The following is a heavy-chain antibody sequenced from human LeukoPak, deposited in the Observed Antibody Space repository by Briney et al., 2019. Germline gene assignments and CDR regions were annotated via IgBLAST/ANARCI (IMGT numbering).Heavy chain of an antibody. CDR3: ARVDTAMAWENWFDP. D-gene: IGHD5-18*01. Sequence: PSETLSLTCAVYGGSFSGYYWSWIRQPPGKGLEWIGSIYHSGSTYYNPSLKSRVTISVDTSKNQFSLKLSSVTAADTAVYYCARVDTAMAWENWFDPWGQGTLVTVSS. J-gene: IGHJ5*02. V-gene: IGHV4-34*01. CDR1: GGSFSGYY. CDR2: IYHSGST.